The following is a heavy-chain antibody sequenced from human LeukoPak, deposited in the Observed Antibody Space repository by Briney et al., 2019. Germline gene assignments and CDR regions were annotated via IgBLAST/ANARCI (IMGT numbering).Heavy chain of an antibody. Sequence: PGGSLRLSCAASGFTFSDSWMTWVRQAPGKRLEWVANINQDESDKYYADSVKGRFTISRDNAKNSLYVQMNSLRVEDTAVYYCARGHYGMDVWGQGTTVTVSS. CDR2: INQDESDK. J-gene: IGHJ6*02. CDR1: GFTFSDSW. CDR3: ARGHYGMDV. V-gene: IGHV3-7*01.